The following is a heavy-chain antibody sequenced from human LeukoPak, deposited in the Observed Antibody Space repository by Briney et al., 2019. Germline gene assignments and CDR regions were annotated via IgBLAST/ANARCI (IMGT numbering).Heavy chain of an antibody. Sequence: GGSLRLSCAASGFTFSNYGMHWVRQAPGRGLEWVAVSLSDRSNECYRDSVKGRFTISRDTSKNTLYLQMNSLRGEDTAVYYCARDLTHGGDLDYWGQGTLVTVSP. V-gene: IGHV3-33*01. CDR2: SLSDRSNE. J-gene: IGHJ4*02. CDR1: GFTFSNYG. D-gene: IGHD3-16*01. CDR3: ARDLTHGGDLDY.